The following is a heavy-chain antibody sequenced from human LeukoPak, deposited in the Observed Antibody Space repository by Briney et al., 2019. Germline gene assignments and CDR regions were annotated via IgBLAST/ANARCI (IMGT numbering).Heavy chain of an antibody. CDR3: ARGDGYNDAEYLQH. CDR2: IWYDGSNK. J-gene: IGHJ1*01. V-gene: IGHV3-33*01. Sequence: GRSLRLSRAASGFTFSSYGMHWVRQAPGKGLEWVAVIWYDGSNKYYGDSMKGRFTISRDNSKKTLYLQMNSLRVEDTAVYYCARGDGYNDAEYLQHWGQGTLVTVS. CDR1: GFTFSSYG. D-gene: IGHD5-24*01.